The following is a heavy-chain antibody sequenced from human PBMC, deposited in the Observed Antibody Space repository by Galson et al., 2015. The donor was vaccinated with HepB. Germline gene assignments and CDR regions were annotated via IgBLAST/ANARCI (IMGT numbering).Heavy chain of an antibody. Sequence: SLRLSCAASGFTFSSYGMHWVRQAPGKGLEWVAVISYDGSNKYYADSVKGRFTISRDNSKNTLYLQMNSLRAEDTAVYYCAKDSQRSITMIVVVTYYFDYWGQGTLVTVSS. V-gene: IGHV3-30*18. J-gene: IGHJ4*02. CDR3: AKDSQRSITMIVVVTYYFDY. D-gene: IGHD3-22*01. CDR2: ISYDGSNK. CDR1: GFTFSSYG.